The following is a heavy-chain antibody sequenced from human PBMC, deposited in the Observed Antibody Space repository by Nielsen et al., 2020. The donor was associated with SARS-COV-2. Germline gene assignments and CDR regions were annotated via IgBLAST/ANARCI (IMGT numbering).Heavy chain of an antibody. V-gene: IGHV4-59*01. CDR2: IYYSGST. CDR3: ARARGYKKGYYYYYMDV. CDR1: GGSISSYY. D-gene: IGHD1-1*01. Sequence: SETLSLTCTVSGGSISSYYWSWIRQPPGKGLEWIGYIYYSGSTNYNPSLKSQATISVDTSKNQFSLKLSSVTAADTAVYYCARARGYKKGYYYYYMDVWGKGTTVTVSS. J-gene: IGHJ6*03.